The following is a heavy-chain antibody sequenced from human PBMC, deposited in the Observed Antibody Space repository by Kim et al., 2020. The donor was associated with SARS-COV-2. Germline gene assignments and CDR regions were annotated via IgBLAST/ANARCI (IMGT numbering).Heavy chain of an antibody. CDR1: GGSISSSHW. J-gene: IGHJ4*02. CDR3: ASRSCSSTSCRFDY. Sequence: TLSLTCAVSGGSISSSHWWGLVRQPPGKGLEWIGEIYHSGSTNYNPSLKSRVTISVDKSKNQFSLKLSSVTAADTAVYYCASRSCSSTSCRFDYWGQGTLVTVSS. D-gene: IGHD2-2*01. V-gene: IGHV4-4*02. CDR2: IYHSGST.